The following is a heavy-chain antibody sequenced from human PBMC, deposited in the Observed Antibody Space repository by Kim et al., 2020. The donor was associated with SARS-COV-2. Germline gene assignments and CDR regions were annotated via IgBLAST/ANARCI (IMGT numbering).Heavy chain of an antibody. CDR3: AKDQRITIFGVVISHFYGMDV. J-gene: IGHJ6*02. CDR1: GFTFSSYA. V-gene: IGHV3-23*01. Sequence: GGSLRLSCAASGFTFSSYAMSWVRQAPGKGLEWVSAISGSGGSTYYADSVKGRFTISRDNSKNTLYLQMNSLRAEDTAVYYCAKDQRITIFGVVISHFYGMDVWGQGTTVTVSS. CDR2: ISGSGGST. D-gene: IGHD3-3*01.